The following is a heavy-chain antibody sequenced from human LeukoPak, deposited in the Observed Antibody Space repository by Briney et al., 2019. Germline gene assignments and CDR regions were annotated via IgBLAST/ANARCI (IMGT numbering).Heavy chain of an antibody. Sequence: SETLSLTCAVYGGSFSGYYWSWIRQPPGKGLEWIGEINHSGSTNYNPSLKSRVTISVDTSKNQFSLKLGSATAADTAVYYCARSPAVGRAPGPGQPRVIGSDGMDVWGQGTTVIVSS. J-gene: IGHJ6*02. CDR2: INHSGST. CDR1: GGSFSGYY. CDR3: ARSPAVGRAPGPGQPRVIGSDGMDV. D-gene: IGHD2-21*01. V-gene: IGHV4-34*01.